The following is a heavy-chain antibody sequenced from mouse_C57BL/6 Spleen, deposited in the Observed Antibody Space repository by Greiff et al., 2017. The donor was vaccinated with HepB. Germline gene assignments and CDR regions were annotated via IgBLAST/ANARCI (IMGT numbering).Heavy chain of an antibody. CDR3: ARDYGRGYFDY. V-gene: IGHV5-16*01. D-gene: IGHD1-1*01. J-gene: IGHJ2*01. Sequence: EVKLVESEGGLVQPGSSIKLSCTASGFTFSDYYMAWVRQVPEKGLEWVANINYDGSSTYYLDSLKSRFIISRDNAKNILYLQMSSLKSEDTATYYCARDYGRGYFDYWGQGTTLTVSS. CDR2: INYDGSST. CDR1: GFTFSDYY.